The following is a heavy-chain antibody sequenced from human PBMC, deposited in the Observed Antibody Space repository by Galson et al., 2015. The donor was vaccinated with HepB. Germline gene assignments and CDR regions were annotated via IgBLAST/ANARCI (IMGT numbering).Heavy chain of an antibody. V-gene: IGHV4-59*01. CDR3: AREYGSGSYDYFDY. CDR1: GGSIRSYY. Sequence: LSLTCTVSGGSIRSYYWSWIRQPPGKGLEWIGYIYYSGSTNYNPSLKSRVTISVDTSKNQFSLKLSSVTAADTAVYYCAREYGSGSYDYFDYWGQGTLVTVSS. D-gene: IGHD3-10*01. J-gene: IGHJ4*02. CDR2: IYYSGST.